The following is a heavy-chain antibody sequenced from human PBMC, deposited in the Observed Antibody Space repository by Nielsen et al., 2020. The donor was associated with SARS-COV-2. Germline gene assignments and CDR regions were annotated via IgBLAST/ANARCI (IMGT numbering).Heavy chain of an antibody. CDR3: ASLGGSSWYFDY. D-gene: IGHD6-13*01. V-gene: IGHV3-11*01. CDR2: ITNTGAE. Sequence: GESLKISCAASGFTFSDHYMTWIRQTPGKGLEWISYITNTGAEYYADSVKGRFTISRDNAQSSLYLQMNSLRAEDTAVYYCASLGGSSWYFDYWGQGTLVTVSS. J-gene: IGHJ4*02. CDR1: GFTFSDHY.